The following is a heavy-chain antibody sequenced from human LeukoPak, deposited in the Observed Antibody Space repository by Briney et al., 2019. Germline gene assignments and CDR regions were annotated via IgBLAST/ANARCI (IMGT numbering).Heavy chain of an antibody. J-gene: IGHJ4*02. CDR1: GGSISSYY. D-gene: IGHD2-15*01. V-gene: IGHV4-4*07. Sequence: SETLSLTCTVSGGSISSYYWSWIRQPAGTALEWIGRIYTSGTITYNPSLKSRVTMSVDTSKNQFSLKLSSVTAADTAVYYCARDKALVVVATNFDYWGQGTLVTVSS. CDR3: ARDKALVVVATNFDY. CDR2: IYTSGTI.